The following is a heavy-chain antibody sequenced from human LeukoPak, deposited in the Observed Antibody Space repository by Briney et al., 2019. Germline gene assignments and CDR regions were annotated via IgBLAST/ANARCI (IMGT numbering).Heavy chain of an antibody. CDR2: ISYSGST. D-gene: IGHD3-22*01. Sequence: SETLSLTCTVSGGSISSYYWSWIRQPPGKGLEWIGDISYSGSTNYNPSLKSRVTISVDTSKNLFSLRLTSVTAADAAVYYCARSYYDGSGYYYFYDYWGQGTLVTVSS. CDR3: ARSYYDGSGYYYFYDY. V-gene: IGHV4-59*01. J-gene: IGHJ4*02. CDR1: GGSISSYY.